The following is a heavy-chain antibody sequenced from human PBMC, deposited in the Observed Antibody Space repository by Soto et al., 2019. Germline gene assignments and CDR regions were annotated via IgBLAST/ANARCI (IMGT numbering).Heavy chain of an antibody. Sequence: QVQLVQSGAEVKKPGSSVKVSCKASGGTFSSYAISWVRQAPGQGLEWMGGIIPIFGTANYAQKFQGRVTITXXEXTXXAYMELSSLRSEDTAVYYCASMDSLWFGELLYCQHWGQGTLVTVSS. CDR3: ASMDSLWFGELLYCQH. CDR2: IIPIFGTA. CDR1: GGTFSSYA. J-gene: IGHJ1*01. D-gene: IGHD3-10*01. V-gene: IGHV1-69*05.